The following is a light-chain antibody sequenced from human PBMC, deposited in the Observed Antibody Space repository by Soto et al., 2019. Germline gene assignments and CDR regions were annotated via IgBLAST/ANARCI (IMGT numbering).Light chain of an antibody. CDR2: GNT. CDR1: SSNIGAGYD. CDR3: QSYDSSLSGVV. V-gene: IGLV1-40*01. Sequence: QSVLTQPPSVSGAPGQRVTISCTGSSSNIGAGYDVHWYQQLPGTAPKLLIYGNTNRPSGVPDRFSGSKSGTSASLAIPGLQTEDEADYHCQSYDSSLSGVVFGGGPKLTVL. J-gene: IGLJ2*01.